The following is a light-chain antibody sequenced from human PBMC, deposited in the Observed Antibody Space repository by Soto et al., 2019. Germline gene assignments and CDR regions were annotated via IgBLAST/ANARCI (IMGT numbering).Light chain of an antibody. CDR3: QQSYTTPYT. CDR1: QTISNL. Sequence: DIQMTQSPSSLSASVGDRVTITCRASQTISNLLNWYQQKPGKAPNLLIYAASSLQSRVPSRFSGSGSGTDFTLTISSLQPEDFAAYYCQQSYTTPYTFGQGTKLEIK. J-gene: IGKJ2*01. CDR2: AAS. V-gene: IGKV1-39*01.